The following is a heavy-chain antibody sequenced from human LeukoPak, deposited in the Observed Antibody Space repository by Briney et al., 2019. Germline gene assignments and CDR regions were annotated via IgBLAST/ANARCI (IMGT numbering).Heavy chain of an antibody. CDR1: GFTFSSYG. J-gene: IGHJ4*02. CDR2: ISYDGSNK. Sequence: GGSLRLSCAVSGFTFSSYGMHWVRQAPGKGLEWVAVISYDGSNKYYADSVKGRFTISRDNSKNSLYLQMNSLRDEDTAVYYCARDPWDDVSGFSGDYWGQGSLVTVCS. CDR3: ARDPWDDVSGFSGDY. V-gene: IGHV3-30*03. D-gene: IGHD3-22*01.